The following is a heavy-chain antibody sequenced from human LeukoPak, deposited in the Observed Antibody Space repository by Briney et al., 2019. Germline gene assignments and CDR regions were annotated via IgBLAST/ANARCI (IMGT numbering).Heavy chain of an antibody. Sequence: SETLSLTCTVSGGSINSGDYYWSWIRQPPGKGLEWIGYIYYSGSTYYNPSLKSRVTISVDTSKNQFSLQLSSVTAADTAVYYCATERPEWRAYSLLEYYYMDVWGKGTTVTVSS. CDR2: IYYSGST. CDR3: ATERPEWRAYSLLEYYYMDV. V-gene: IGHV4-30-4*08. D-gene: IGHD1-1*01. CDR1: GGSINSGDYY. J-gene: IGHJ6*03.